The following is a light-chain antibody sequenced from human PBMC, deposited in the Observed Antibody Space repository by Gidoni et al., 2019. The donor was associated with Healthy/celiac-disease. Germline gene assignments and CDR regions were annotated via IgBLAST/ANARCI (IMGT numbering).Light chain of an antibody. CDR2: AAS. CDR3: QQSYSTPS. V-gene: IGKV1-39*01. Sequence: DIQMTQSPSSLSASVGDRVTITCRASQSISSYLNWYQQKPGKAPKLLIYAASSLQSGVPSRFSGSGSGTDFTLTISRLQPEEFATYYCQQSYSTPSFGQXTKLEIK. CDR1: QSISSY. J-gene: IGKJ2*03.